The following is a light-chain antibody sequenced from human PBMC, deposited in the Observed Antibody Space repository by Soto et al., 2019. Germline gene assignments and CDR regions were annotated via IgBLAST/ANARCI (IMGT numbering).Light chain of an antibody. Sequence: EIVMTQSPATLSVSPWERATLSCRASQSVSGNLAWYQQKPGQAPRLLIYGASTWATGIPARFTGSGSGTEFTLTINSLQSEDFAVYFCQQYNKWPLTFGGGTKVDIK. V-gene: IGKV3-15*01. J-gene: IGKJ4*01. CDR3: QQYNKWPLT. CDR1: QSVSGN. CDR2: GAS.